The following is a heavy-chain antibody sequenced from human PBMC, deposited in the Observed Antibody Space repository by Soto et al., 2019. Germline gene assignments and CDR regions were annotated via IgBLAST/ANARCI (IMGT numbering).Heavy chain of an antibody. CDR1: GASIISTTKY. Sequence: LQLQESGPGLVKPSETLSLTCTVSGASIISTTKYWGWIRQPPGRGLEWIGTISSIGSTYYNPSLEGRVTISVDTSKNQFSLKVTSVTAAGTGLYYCARQDHGDYEFFFDYWGQGTLVTVSS. V-gene: IGHV4-39*01. J-gene: IGHJ4*02. D-gene: IGHD4-17*01. CDR3: ARQDHGDYEFFFDY. CDR2: ISSIGST.